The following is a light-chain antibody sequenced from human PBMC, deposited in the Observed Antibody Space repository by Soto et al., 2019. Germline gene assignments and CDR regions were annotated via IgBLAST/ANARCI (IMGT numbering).Light chain of an antibody. J-gene: IGKJ2*01. V-gene: IGKV3-20*01. CDR3: HQYGSLYT. Sequence: EIVLTQSPGTLSLSPGERATLSCRASQSVSSSYLAWYQQKPGQAPRLLIYGASSRATGIPERCSGSGSGTDFTLTISRLEPEDFAVYYCHQYGSLYTFGQGTKLEIK. CDR1: QSVSSSY. CDR2: GAS.